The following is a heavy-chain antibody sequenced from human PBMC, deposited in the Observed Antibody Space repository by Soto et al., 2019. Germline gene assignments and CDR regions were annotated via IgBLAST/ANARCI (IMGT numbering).Heavy chain of an antibody. V-gene: IGHV3-30*18. Sequence: WGSLRLSCAASGVTFSSYGMHWVRQAPGTGLEWLSVISYDGSNKYYSDSVKCRFTISRDNSKNTLYLQINILRAEDRAVYYCAKATPLWFGDLLRPAQYGLDGRRQGSTATVSS. J-gene: IGHJ6*02. CDR3: AKATPLWFGDLLRPAQYGLDG. CDR1: GVTFSSYG. D-gene: IGHD3-10*01. CDR2: ISYDGSNK.